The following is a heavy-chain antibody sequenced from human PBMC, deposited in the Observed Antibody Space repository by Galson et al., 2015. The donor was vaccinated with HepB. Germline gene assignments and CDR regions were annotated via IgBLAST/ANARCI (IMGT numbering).Heavy chain of an antibody. CDR1: YTFSNYG. J-gene: IGHJ1*01. D-gene: IGHD6-13*01. CDR2: ISGYNGNT. CDR3: ARGGSSWSTEYFQY. Sequence: YTFSNYGISWVRQAPGQGLEWMGWISGYNGNTNYAQKFQGRVTMTTDTSTSTAYMEVRSLRSDDTAVYYCARGGSSWSTEYFQYWGQGTLVTVSS. V-gene: IGHV1-18*04.